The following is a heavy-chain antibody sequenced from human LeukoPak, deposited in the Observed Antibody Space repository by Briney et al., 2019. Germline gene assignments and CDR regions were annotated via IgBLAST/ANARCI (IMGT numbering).Heavy chain of an antibody. CDR2: INPNSGTT. V-gene: IGHV1-2*02. D-gene: IGHD6-13*01. J-gene: IGHJ4*02. CDR1: GYTFTGYC. CDR3: ARESAIVAAGRPDQSFDY. Sequence: GASVNVSCKASGYTFTGYCIHWVRHAPGQGLEWMGLINPNSGTTNYPQKFQGRVTMTRDTSINTAYMELFSLRPDDTAVYYCARESAIVAAGRPDQSFDYWGQGTLVTVSS.